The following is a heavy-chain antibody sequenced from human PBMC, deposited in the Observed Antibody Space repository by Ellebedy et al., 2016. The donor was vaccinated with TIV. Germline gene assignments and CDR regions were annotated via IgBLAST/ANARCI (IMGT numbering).Heavy chain of an antibody. V-gene: IGHV3-7*03. J-gene: IGHJ3*02. CDR1: GFTFNSYA. Sequence: GESLKISCAASGFTFNSYAMHWVRQAPGKGLEWVANMTQDGSETNYVDSVNGRFTISRDNAKNSLHLQMNGLRAEDTAVYYCARRRDSNHYDSRDAFDIWGQGTMVTVSS. CDR3: ARRRDSNHYDSRDAFDI. D-gene: IGHD3-22*01. CDR2: MTQDGSET.